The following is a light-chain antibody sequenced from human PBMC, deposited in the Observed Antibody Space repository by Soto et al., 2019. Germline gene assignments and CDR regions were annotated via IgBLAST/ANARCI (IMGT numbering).Light chain of an antibody. J-gene: IGLJ1*01. Sequence: QSVLTQPRSVSGSPGQSVTISCTGTSSDVGGYNYVSWYQQHPGKAPKLMIYDVSKRPSGVPDRFSGSNSGNTASLTISGLQAEAEADYYGCSYAGSYTFGVFGTGTKVTVL. CDR2: DVS. CDR3: CSYAGSYTFGV. CDR1: SSDVGGYNY. V-gene: IGLV2-11*01.